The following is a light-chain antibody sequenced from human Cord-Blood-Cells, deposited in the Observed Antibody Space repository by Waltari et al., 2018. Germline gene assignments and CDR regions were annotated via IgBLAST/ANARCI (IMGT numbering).Light chain of an antibody. J-gene: IGKJ4*01. Sequence: AIQLTQATSSPSASVRDRVTITCRSSQGISSGLAWYQQKPGKAPKLLIYDASSLESGVPSRFSGSGSGTHVTLTISSLQPEDFATYYCQQFNSYPLTFGGGTKVEIK. V-gene: IGKV1-13*02. CDR2: DAS. CDR3: QQFNSYPLT. CDR1: QGISSG.